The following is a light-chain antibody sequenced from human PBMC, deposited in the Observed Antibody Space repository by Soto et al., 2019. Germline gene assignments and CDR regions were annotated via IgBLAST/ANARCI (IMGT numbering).Light chain of an antibody. J-gene: IGKJ4*01. CDR1: PGISND. CDR2: AAS. Sequence: DIQMTQSPSSLSASVGDRVTITCLASPGISNDVAWYQQNPGKVPKLLIYAASTLQSGVPSRFSGSGSGTDFTLTISSLQPEDVATYYCQKYNSAPLTVGGGTKVEIK. V-gene: IGKV1-27*01. CDR3: QKYNSAPLT.